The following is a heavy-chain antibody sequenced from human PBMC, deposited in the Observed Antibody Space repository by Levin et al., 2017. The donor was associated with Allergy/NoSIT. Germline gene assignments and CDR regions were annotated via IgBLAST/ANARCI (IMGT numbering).Heavy chain of an antibody. CDR2: ISWNSGSI. CDR3: ATTAKDRDYGDYLPDY. Sequence: SCAASGFTFDDYAMHWVRQAPGKGLEWVSGISWNSGSIGYADSVKGRFTISRDNAKNSLYLQMNSLRAEDTALYYCATTAKDRDYGDYLPDYWGQGTLVTVSS. V-gene: IGHV3-9*01. J-gene: IGHJ4*02. CDR1: GFTFDDYA. D-gene: IGHD4-17*01.